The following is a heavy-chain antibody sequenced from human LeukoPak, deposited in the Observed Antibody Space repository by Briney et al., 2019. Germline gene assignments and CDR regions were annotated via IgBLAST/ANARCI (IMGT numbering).Heavy chain of an antibody. D-gene: IGHD5-24*01. Sequence: ASVKVSSKASGYTFTGYYMTWVRQATGQGLEWMGRINPNIGGTNYAQKFPGRVTMTRDTSISTAYMELSRLRSDDTAVYYCARGNGYSSNDYWGQGTLVTVSS. CDR1: GYTFTGYY. J-gene: IGHJ4*02. CDR2: INPNIGGT. CDR3: ARGNGYSSNDY. V-gene: IGHV1-2*06.